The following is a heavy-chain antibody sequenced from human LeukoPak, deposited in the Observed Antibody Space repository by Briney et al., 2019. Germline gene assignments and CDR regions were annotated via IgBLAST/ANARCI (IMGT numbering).Heavy chain of an antibody. V-gene: IGHV1-18*01. J-gene: IGHJ3*02. CDR1: GYTFTSYG. Sequence: ASVKVSCKASGYTFTSYGISWVRQAPGQGLEWMGWISAYNGNTNYAQKLRGRVTMTTDTSTSTAYMELRSLRSDDTDVYYCAGEYYYDSSGYYRTYAFDIWGQGTMVTVSS. D-gene: IGHD3-22*01. CDR2: ISAYNGNT. CDR3: AGEYYYDSSGYYRTYAFDI.